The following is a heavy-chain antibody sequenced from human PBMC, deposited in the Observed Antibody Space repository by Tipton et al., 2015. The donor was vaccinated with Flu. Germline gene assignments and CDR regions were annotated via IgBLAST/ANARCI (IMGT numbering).Heavy chain of an antibody. CDR3: ARVSR. CDR2: IWYDGSNK. Sequence: SLRLSCAASGFIFSTYGMHWVRQAPGKGLEWVAVIWYDGSNKYYADSVKGRFTISRDNSKNTVYLQMNSLRVEDTAFYFCARVSRWGQGTLVTVSS. V-gene: IGHV3-33*01. CDR1: GFIFSTYG. J-gene: IGHJ4*02.